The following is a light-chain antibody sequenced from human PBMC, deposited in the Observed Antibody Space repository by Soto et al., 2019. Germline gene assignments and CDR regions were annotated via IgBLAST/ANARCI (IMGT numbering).Light chain of an antibody. CDR3: QQRISWPRT. J-gene: IGKJ1*01. CDR2: DAS. Sequence: EVGLSQSAATVSLTKGERATLSCRASQSVSSYLAWFQQIPGQAPRLLMYDASNRATGIPARFSGSGSGTDFTLTISSLEPEDFAIYYCQQRISWPRTFGQGGKVDI. CDR1: QSVSSY. V-gene: IGKV3-11*01.